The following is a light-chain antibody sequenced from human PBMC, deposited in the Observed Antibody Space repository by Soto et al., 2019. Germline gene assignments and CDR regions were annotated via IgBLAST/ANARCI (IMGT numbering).Light chain of an antibody. J-gene: IGKJ1*01. V-gene: IGKV3-11*01. Sequence: EIVLTQSSAIQSMSTGERATLSCRASQSVSSYFAWYQQKPGQAPRLLIYDASNRATGVPARFSGSGSGTDFTLTISSLEPEDFAVYYCQQRRYWPVTFGQGTKVDIK. CDR1: QSVSSY. CDR2: DAS. CDR3: QQRRYWPVT.